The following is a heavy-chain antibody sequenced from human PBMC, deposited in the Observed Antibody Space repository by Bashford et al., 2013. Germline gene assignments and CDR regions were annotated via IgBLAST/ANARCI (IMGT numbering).Heavy chain of an antibody. D-gene: IGHD6-13*01. J-gene: IGHJ6*02. CDR1: GFTFSSYS. Sequence: GGSLRLSCAASGFTFSSYSMNWVRQAPGKGLEWVSSISSSSTYIYYADSVKGRFTISRDNAKNSLYLQMNSLRAEDTAVYYCARVCCSSWSGYYYYGMDVWGQGTTVTVSS. CDR3: ARVCCSSWSGYYYYGMDV. CDR2: ISSSSTYI. V-gene: IGHV3-21*01.